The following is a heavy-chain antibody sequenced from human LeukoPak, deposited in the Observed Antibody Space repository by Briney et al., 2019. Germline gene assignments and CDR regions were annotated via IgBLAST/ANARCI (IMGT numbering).Heavy chain of an antibody. V-gene: IGHV3-9*01. J-gene: IGHJ4*02. CDR1: GFTFDDYA. CDR3: AKALRITIWGYFDY. CDR2: ISWNSGSI. D-gene: IGHD3-9*01. Sequence: GGSLRLSCAASGFTFDDYAMHWVRQAPGKGLEWVSGISWNSGSIGYADSVKGRFTISRDNAKNSLYLQMNSLRAEDTALYYCAKALRITIWGYFDYWGQGTLVTVSS.